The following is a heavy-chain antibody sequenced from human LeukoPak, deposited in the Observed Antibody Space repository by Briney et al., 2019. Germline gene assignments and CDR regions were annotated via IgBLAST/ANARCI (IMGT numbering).Heavy chain of an antibody. J-gene: IGHJ3*02. CDR3: AKAKYSSTWYGGAFDI. Sequence: DSVKGQFTISRDNSKNTLYLQMNSLRAEDTAVYYCAKAKYSSTWYGGAFDIWGQGTMVTVSS. V-gene: IGHV3-23*01. D-gene: IGHD6-13*01.